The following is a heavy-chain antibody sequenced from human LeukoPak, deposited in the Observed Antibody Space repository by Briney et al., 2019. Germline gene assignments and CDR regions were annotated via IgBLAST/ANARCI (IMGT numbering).Heavy chain of an antibody. D-gene: IGHD3-10*01. V-gene: IGHV3-43D*04. CDR3: AKDRSGNSYGHFDY. CDR1: GFTFDDYA. CDR2: ISWGGGST. Sequence: GGSLRLSCAASGFTFDDYAMHWVRQAPGKGLEWVSLISWGGGSTYYAGSVKGRFTISRDNSKNSLYLHMNSLRAEDTALYYCAKDRSGNSYGHFDYWGQGTLVTVSS. J-gene: IGHJ4*02.